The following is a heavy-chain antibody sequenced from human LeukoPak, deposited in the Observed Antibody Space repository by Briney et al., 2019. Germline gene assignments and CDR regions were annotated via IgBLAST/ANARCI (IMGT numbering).Heavy chain of an antibody. V-gene: IGHV3-23*01. D-gene: IGHD1-26*01. Sequence: PGGSLRLSCVASGFTFSSYAMSWVRQAPGKGLEWVSVISGSGGSTYYADFVKGRFTISRDNAKNTLYLQMNSLRAEDTAVYYCVRDLGGRSGHWGQGTLVTVSS. CDR1: GFTFSSYA. J-gene: IGHJ4*02. CDR2: ISGSGGST. CDR3: VRDLGGRSGH.